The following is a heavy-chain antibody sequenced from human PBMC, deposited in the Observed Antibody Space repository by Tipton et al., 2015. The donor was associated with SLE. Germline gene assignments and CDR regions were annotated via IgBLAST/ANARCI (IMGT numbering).Heavy chain of an antibody. V-gene: IGHV4-34*01. Sequence: TLSLTCAVYGGSFSGYYWSWIRQPPGKGLAWIGEINHSGSTNYNPSLKSRVTISVDTSKNQFSLKLSSVTAADTAVYYCASSYDSSGYYPIDAFDIWGQGTMVTVSS. CDR2: INHSGST. J-gene: IGHJ3*02. CDR1: GGSFSGYY. CDR3: ASSYDSSGYYPIDAFDI. D-gene: IGHD3-22*01.